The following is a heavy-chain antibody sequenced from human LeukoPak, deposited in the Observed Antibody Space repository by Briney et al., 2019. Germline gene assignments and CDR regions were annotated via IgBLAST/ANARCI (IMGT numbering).Heavy chain of an antibody. V-gene: IGHV4-59*01. J-gene: IGHJ4*02. CDR2: IYYSGST. Sequence: PSETLSLTCTVSGGSISSYYWSWIRQPPGKGLEWIGYIYYSGSTNYNPSLKSRVTISVDTSKNQFSLKLSSVTAADTAEYYCARGEYSSSSFSFDYWGQGTLVTVSS. D-gene: IGHD6-6*01. CDR3: ARGEYSSSSFSFDY. CDR1: GGSISSYY.